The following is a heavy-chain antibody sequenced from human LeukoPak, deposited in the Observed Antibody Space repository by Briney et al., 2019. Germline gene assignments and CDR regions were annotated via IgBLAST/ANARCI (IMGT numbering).Heavy chain of an antibody. CDR1: GFTFSSYS. CDR3: ARGVEMGNFDY. D-gene: IGHD5-24*01. CDR2: ISSSSSTI. V-gene: IGHV3-48*01. J-gene: IGHJ4*02. Sequence: GGSLRLSCAASGFTFSSYSMNWVRQAPGKGLEWVSYISSSSSTIYYADSVKGRFTISRDNAKNSLYLQMNSLRAEDTAVYYCARGVEMGNFDYWGQGTLVTVSS.